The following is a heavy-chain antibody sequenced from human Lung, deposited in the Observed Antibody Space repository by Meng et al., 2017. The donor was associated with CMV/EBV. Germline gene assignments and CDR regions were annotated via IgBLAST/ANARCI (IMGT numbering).Heavy chain of an antibody. V-gene: IGHV3-66*01. CDR1: GFIVSTKY. CDR2: IYSGGST. D-gene: IGHD2-2*01. J-gene: IGHJ4*02. Sequence: EVQLVESGGGLVQPGGSLGLSWEASGFIVSTKYMNWVRQAPGKGLEWVSVIYSGGSTYYTDSVKGRFTISRDNSKNTLYLQMNSLRTEDTAVYYCARGEVPAIIDYWGQGILVTVSS. CDR3: ARGEVPAIIDY.